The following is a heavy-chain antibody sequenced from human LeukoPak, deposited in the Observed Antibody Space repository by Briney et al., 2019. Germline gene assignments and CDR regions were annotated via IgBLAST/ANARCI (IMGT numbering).Heavy chain of an antibody. D-gene: IGHD3-10*01. Sequence: SEPLSLPCSVSGGSISSYYWSWLRQPPGRGLEGIGYIYYSGSPNYNPSLKRRVTISVVTSKNQFSLTMSSVTAADTALYYCGSTNYNPSLKRRVTISVDTSKNQFSLKLSSVTAADTAVYYCARHGWLLPELPDYFDYWGQGTLVTVSS. V-gene: IGHV4-59*08. CDR3: GSTNYNPSLKRRVTISVDTSKNQFSLKLSSVTAADTAVYYCARHGWLLPELPDYFDY. CDR2: IYYSGSP. CDR1: GGSISSYY. J-gene: IGHJ4*02.